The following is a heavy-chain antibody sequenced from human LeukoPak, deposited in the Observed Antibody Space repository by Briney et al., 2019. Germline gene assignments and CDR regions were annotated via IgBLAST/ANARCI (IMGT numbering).Heavy chain of an antibody. CDR2: ISAYNGNT. D-gene: IGHD6-13*01. V-gene: IGHV1-18*01. J-gene: IGHJ4*02. CDR1: GYTFTSYG. Sequence: ASVKVSCKASGYTFTSYGISCVRQAPGQGLEWMVWISAYNGNTKHAQKLQGRVNMTTDTSTSTAYMELRSLRSDDTAVYYCARVSSSWYAPFDYWGQGTLVTVSS. CDR3: ARVSSSWYAPFDY.